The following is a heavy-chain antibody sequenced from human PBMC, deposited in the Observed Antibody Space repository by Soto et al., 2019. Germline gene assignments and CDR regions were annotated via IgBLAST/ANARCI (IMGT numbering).Heavy chain of an antibody. CDR3: ARDLNRGYSYGQASNPFYYYYGMDV. CDR2: IIPIFGTA. CDR1: GGTFSSYA. V-gene: IGHV1-69*13. J-gene: IGHJ6*02. D-gene: IGHD5-18*01. Sequence: GASVKVSCKASGGTFSSYAISWVRQAPGQGLEWMGGIIPIFGTANYAQKFQGRVTITADESTSTAYMELSSLRSEETAVYYCARDLNRGYSYGQASNPFYYYYGMDVWGQGTTVTVSS.